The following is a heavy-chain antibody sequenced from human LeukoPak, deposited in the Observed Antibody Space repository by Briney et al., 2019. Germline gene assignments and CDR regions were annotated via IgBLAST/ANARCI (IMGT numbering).Heavy chain of an antibody. CDR2: IKQDGSEK. J-gene: IGHJ4*02. CDR3: ARLSIAVVLSYYFDY. CDR1: GFPFSSYW. D-gene: IGHD6-19*01. Sequence: QPWGSLRLSCAASGFPFSSYWMSWVRQAPGKGQEWVANIKQDGSEKYSEDSVKGRFTISRDNAKNSLYLQMNSLRAEDTAVYYCARLSIAVVLSYYFDYWGQGTLVTVSS. V-gene: IGHV3-7*01.